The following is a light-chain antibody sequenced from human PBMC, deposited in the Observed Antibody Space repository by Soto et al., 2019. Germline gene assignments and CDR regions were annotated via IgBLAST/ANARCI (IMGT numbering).Light chain of an antibody. CDR3: QQRSNWPPALS. CDR2: DAS. Sequence: EVVFTQAPATLSLSPGDRATLSCRASQSVNNFLAWYQQKPGQTPRLLIYDASKRATGIPGRFSGSGSGTDFTLTISSLEPEDFAVYYCQQRSNWPPALSLGGGTKVDIK. V-gene: IGKV3-11*01. CDR1: QSVNNF. J-gene: IGKJ4*01.